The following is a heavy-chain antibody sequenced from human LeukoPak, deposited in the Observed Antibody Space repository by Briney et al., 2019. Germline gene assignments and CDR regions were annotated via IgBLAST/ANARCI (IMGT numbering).Heavy chain of an antibody. CDR1: GFTFGSYS. D-gene: IGHD6-13*01. V-gene: IGHV3-21*01. CDR2: ISSSSSYI. J-gene: IGHJ4*02. Sequence: GGSLRLSCAASGFTFGSYSMSWVRQAPGKGLEWVSSISSSSSYIYYADSVKGRFTIPRDNAKNSLYLQMHSLRAEDTAVYYCARLGSSPPFDYWGQGPLVTVSS. CDR3: ARLGSSPPFDY.